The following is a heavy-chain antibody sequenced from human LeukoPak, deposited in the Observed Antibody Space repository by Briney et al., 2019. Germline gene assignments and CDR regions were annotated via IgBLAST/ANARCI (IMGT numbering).Heavy chain of an antibody. CDR3: AGPDTAMVMGAFDI. D-gene: IGHD5-18*01. Sequence: PSETLSLTCTVSGGSISSSSYYWGWNRQQPGKGLEWIGRTYYSGSTYYNPSLKSRATISVDTSQNQFPLKPSSVTAARAAVYDCAGPDTAMVMGAFDIWGQGTMVTVFS. J-gene: IGHJ3*02. V-gene: IGHV4-39*01. CDR1: GGSISSSSYY. CDR2: TYYSGST.